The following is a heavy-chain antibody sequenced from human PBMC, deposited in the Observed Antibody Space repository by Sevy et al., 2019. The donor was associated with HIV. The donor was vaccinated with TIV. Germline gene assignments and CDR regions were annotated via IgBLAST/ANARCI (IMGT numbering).Heavy chain of an antibody. CDR2: INSDGSST. Sequence: GGSLRLSCAASGFAFSSYWMHWVRQTPGKGLVWVSRINSDGSSTSYADSVKGRFTISRDNAKNTLYLQMNSLRAEDTAVYDCARPYDSSGYYVYAFDIWGQGTMVTVSS. CDR3: ARPYDSSGYYVYAFDI. V-gene: IGHV3-74*01. CDR1: GFAFSSYW. J-gene: IGHJ3*02. D-gene: IGHD3-22*01.